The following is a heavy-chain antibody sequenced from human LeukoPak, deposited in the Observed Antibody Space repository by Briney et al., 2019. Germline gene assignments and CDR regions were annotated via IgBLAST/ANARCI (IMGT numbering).Heavy chain of an antibody. D-gene: IGHD3-10*01. J-gene: IGHJ6*03. Sequence: SETLSLTCTVSGGSISSSSYYWGWIRQPPGKGLEWIGSIYYSGSTYYNPSLKSRVTISVDTSENQFSLKLSSVTAADTAVYYCASYGSGSYQDYMDVWGKGTTVTVSS. CDR1: GGSISSSSYY. V-gene: IGHV4-39*01. CDR3: ASYGSGSYQDYMDV. CDR2: IYYSGST.